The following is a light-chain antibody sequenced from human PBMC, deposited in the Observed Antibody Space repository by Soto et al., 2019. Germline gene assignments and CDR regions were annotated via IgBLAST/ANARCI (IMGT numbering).Light chain of an antibody. J-gene: IGKJ4*01. V-gene: IGKV1-9*01. Sequence: DIQLTPPPYFLSASVGDRITITCPASQGISTSLAWYQQNPGKAPKLLIYAASTLQNGVPSRFSGSGSGTEFSLTISSLQPEDFASYYFQQLNSYPLTFGGGTKVEIK. CDR1: QGISTS. CDR3: QQLNSYPLT. CDR2: AAS.